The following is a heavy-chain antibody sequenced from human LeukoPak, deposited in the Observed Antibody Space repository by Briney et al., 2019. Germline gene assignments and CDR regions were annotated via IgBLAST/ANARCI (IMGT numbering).Heavy chain of an antibody. J-gene: IGHJ6*03. CDR2: IKRKTDGGTT. CDR3: AKGGGYEAQYYYYYLDV. D-gene: IGHD5-12*01. CDR1: GFTFSNAW. Sequence: GGSLRLSCAASGFTFSNAWMSWVRQAPGKGLEWVGRIKRKTDGGTTDYAATVKGRFTISRDDSKNTLYLQMNSLKTEDTAVYYCAKGGGYEAQYYYYYLDVWGKGITVTISS. V-gene: IGHV3-15*01.